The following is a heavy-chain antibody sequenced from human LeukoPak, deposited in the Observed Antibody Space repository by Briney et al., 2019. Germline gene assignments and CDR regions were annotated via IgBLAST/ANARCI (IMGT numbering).Heavy chain of an antibody. CDR3: ARGGVDYYGSGTYYLMYYFDY. D-gene: IGHD3-10*01. V-gene: IGHV3-23*01. Sequence: GGSLRLSCAASGFTFSSYAMIWVRQAPGKGLEWVSGISGSGGATYYADSVKGRFTISRDDPHNTLYLQMNSLRAEDTAVYFCARGGVDYYGSGTYYLMYYFDYWGQGALVTVSS. CDR1: GFTFSSYA. CDR2: ISGSGGAT. J-gene: IGHJ4*02.